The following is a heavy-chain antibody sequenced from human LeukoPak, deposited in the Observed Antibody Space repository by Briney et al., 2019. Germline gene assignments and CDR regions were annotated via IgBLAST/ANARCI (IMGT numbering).Heavy chain of an antibody. D-gene: IGHD2-15*01. V-gene: IGHV3-21*01. CDR3: ARKGYCSGSNCYSDYFFYMDV. CDR2: IFSGGTSI. CDR1: GFTFSIYS. Sequence: GGSLRLSCAASGFTFSIYSMNWVRQAPGKGLEWVSSIFSGGTSIYYADSVKGRFTISRDNAKDSLYLQMDSLRVEDTAVYYCARKGYCSGSNCYSDYFFYMDVWGKGTTVTVSS. J-gene: IGHJ6*03.